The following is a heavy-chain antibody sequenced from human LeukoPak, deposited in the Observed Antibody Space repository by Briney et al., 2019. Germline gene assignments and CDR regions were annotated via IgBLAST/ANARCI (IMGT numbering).Heavy chain of an antibody. CDR2: IRSKANNYAA. V-gene: IGHV3-73*01. Sequence: GGSLRLSCAASGLTFSGSAMHWVRQAAGKGREGVGRIRSKANNYAAVYAASVKGRFTISRDDSKNMAYLQMNSLRDEDTAVYYCARVAETQLWLRSAFDHWGQGTLVTVSS. CDR3: ARVAETQLWLRSAFDH. CDR1: GLTFSGSA. D-gene: IGHD5-18*01. J-gene: IGHJ4*02.